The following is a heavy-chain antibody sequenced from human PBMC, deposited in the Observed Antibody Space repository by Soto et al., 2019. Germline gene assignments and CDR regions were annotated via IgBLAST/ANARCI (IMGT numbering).Heavy chain of an antibody. CDR3: ARDYISGPVFDY. V-gene: IGHV3-30-3*01. Sequence: GGSLRLSCAASGFTFSSYAMHWVRQAPGKGLEWVAVISYDGSNKYYADSVKGRFTISRDNSKNTLYLQMNSLRAEDTAVYYCARDYISGPVFDYWGQGTLVTVSS. CDR2: ISYDGSNK. CDR1: GFTFSSYA. J-gene: IGHJ4*02. D-gene: IGHD6-19*01.